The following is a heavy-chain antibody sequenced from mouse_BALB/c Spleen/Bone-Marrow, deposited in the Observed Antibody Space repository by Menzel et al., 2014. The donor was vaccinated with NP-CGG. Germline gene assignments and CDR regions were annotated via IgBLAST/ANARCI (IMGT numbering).Heavy chain of an antibody. CDR3: ARRTTTVVATDY. J-gene: IGHJ2*01. Sequence: QVQLQQYGAELVKPGASVKLSCTASGYTFTSYWMHWVKQRPGQGLEWIGEINPSNGRTNYNEKFKSKATLTVDKSSSTAYRQLSSLTSEDSAVYYCARRTTTVVATDYWGQGTTLTVSS. V-gene: IGHV1S81*02. CDR2: INPSNGRT. CDR1: GYTFTSYW. D-gene: IGHD1-1*01.